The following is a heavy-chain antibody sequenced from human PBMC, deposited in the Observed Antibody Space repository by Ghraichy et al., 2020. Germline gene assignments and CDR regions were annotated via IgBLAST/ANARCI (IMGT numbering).Heavy chain of an antibody. D-gene: IGHD2-2*01. Sequence: SETLSLTCTVSGGSISSYYWSWIRQPPGKGLEWIGYIYYSGSTNYNPSLKSRVTISVDTSKNQFSLKLSSVTAADTAVYYCARSYCSSTSCYHEYFQHWGQGTLVTVSS. CDR3: ARSYCSSTSCYHEYFQH. J-gene: IGHJ1*01. CDR1: GGSISSYY. V-gene: IGHV4-59*01. CDR2: IYYSGST.